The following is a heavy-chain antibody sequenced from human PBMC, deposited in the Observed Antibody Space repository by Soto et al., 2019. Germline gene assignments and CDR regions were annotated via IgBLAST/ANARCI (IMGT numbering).Heavy chain of an antibody. D-gene: IGHD6-19*01. V-gene: IGHV6-1*01. CDR3: ARGDTSGWSRGGFDF. Sequence: SHTLSLTCAISGDSVSSNSAAWNWIRQSPSRGLEWLGRTYYRSKWYKDYAMSVKSRITINPDTSKNQFSLQLNSVTPEDTAVYYCARGDTSGWSRGGFDFWGQGTMVTVSS. CDR2: TYYRSKWYK. J-gene: IGHJ4*02. CDR1: GDSVSSNSAA.